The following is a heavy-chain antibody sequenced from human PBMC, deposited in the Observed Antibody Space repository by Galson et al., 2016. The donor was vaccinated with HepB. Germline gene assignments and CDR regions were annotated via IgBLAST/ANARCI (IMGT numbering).Heavy chain of an antibody. CDR1: GFTFTRSA. J-gene: IGHJ6*04. CDR3: AAGVEKITMVQGAHLYYEYYARAV. V-gene: IGHV1-58*02. CDR2: IVVGSGNT. Sequence: SVKVSCKASGFTFTRSAMQWVRQARGQRLEWIGWIVVGSGNTNYAQKFQERVTITRDMSTGTAYMELSSLRSEDTAVYYCAAGVEKITMVQGAHLYYEYYARAVWGKGTTVTVSS. D-gene: IGHD3-10*01.